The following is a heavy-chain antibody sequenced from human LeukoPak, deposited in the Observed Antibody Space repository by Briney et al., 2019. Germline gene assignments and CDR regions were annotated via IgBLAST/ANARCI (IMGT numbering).Heavy chain of an antibody. CDR3: ARGHTAVTRHFDF. V-gene: IGHV3-21*01. CDR1: GFTFSSYA. D-gene: IGHD4-17*01. CDR2: ISSGSSAI. J-gene: IGHJ4*02. Sequence: KPGRSLRLSCAASGFTFSSYAMHWVRQAPGKGLEWVSIISSGSSAIFSADALKGRFTISRDDAKNLLYLDMNSLRAEDTAVYYCARGHTAVTRHFDFWGQGTLVTVSS.